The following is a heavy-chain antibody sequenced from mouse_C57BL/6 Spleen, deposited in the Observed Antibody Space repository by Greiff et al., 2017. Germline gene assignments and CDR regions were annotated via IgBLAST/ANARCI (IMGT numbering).Heavy chain of an antibody. CDR2: INPNNGGT. J-gene: IGHJ1*03. D-gene: IGHD1-1*01. CDR3: ARRAPLIYCYGSSSWYFDV. V-gene: IGHV1-18*01. CDR1: GYTFTDYN. Sequence: VQLKQSGPELVKPGASVKIPCKASGYTFTDYNMDWVKQSHGKSLEWIGDINPNNGGTIYNQKFKGKATLTVDKSSSTAYMELRSLTSEDTAVYYGARRAPLIYCYGSSSWYFDVWGTGTTVTVSS.